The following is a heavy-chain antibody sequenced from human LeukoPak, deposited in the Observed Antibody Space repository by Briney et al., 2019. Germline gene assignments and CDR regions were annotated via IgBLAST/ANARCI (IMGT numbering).Heavy chain of an antibody. Sequence: PSETLSLTCTVSGGSISPYYWSWIRQPPGKGLEWIGYIYYTGSTDYNPSLKSRVTISLDTSKHQFSLRLTSVTAADTAVYYCARGAYDSGSYQYFFDYWGQGTPVTVSS. J-gene: IGHJ4*02. CDR2: IYYTGST. CDR3: ARGAYDSGSYQYFFDY. CDR1: GGSISPYY. D-gene: IGHD3-10*01. V-gene: IGHV4-59*01.